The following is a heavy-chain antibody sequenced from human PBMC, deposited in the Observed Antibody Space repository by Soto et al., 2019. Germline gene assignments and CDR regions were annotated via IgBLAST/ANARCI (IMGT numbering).Heavy chain of an antibody. CDR2: INHSGST. CDR3: ARGRIAARAVTYFDY. J-gene: IGHJ4*02. Sequence: SETLSLTCAVYGESFSGYYWSWIRQPPGKGLEWIGEINHSGSTNYNPSLKSRVTISVDTSKNQFSLKLSSVTAADTAVYYCARGRIAARAVTYFDYWGQGTLVTVSS. D-gene: IGHD6-6*01. CDR1: GESFSGYY. V-gene: IGHV4-34*01.